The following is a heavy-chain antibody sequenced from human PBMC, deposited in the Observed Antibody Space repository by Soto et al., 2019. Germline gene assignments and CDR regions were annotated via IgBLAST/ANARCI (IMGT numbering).Heavy chain of an antibody. CDR1: GYSFTSYW. V-gene: IGHV5-51*01. D-gene: IGHD4-4*01. Sequence: VESLKISCKGSGYSFTSYWIGWVRQMPGKGLEWMGIIYPGDSDTRYSPSFQCQVTISADKSISTAYLQWSSLKASDTAMYYSASHDYSNHYYYYGMDVWGQGTTVTVSS. CDR3: ASHDYSNHYYYYGMDV. CDR2: IYPGDSDT. J-gene: IGHJ6*02.